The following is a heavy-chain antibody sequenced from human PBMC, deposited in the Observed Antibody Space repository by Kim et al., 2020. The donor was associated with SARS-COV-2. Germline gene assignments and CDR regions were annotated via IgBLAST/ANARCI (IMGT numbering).Heavy chain of an antibody. CDR1: GFTFSSYS. CDR2: ISSSSSTI. Sequence: GGSLRLSCAASGFTFSSYSMNWVRQAPGKGLEWVSYISSSSSTIYYADSVKGRFTISRDNAKNSLYLQMNSLRDEDTAVYYCARGGYCSSTSCLYYYYYGMDVWGQGTTVTVSS. V-gene: IGHV3-48*02. D-gene: IGHD2-2*01. J-gene: IGHJ6*02. CDR3: ARGGYCSSTSCLYYYYYGMDV.